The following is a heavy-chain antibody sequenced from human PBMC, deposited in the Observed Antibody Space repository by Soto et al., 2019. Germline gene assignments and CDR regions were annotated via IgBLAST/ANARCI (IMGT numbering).Heavy chain of an antibody. V-gene: IGHV4-34*01. CDR1: GGSFSGYY. CDR3: ARVDTASDY. D-gene: IGHD5-18*01. Sequence: SETLSLTCAVYGGSFSGYYWSWIRQPPGKALEWIGEINHSGSTNYNPSRKSRVTISVDTSKNQFSLKVSSMTAADTAVYYCARVDTASDYWGQGTLVTVSS. J-gene: IGHJ4*02. CDR2: INHSGST.